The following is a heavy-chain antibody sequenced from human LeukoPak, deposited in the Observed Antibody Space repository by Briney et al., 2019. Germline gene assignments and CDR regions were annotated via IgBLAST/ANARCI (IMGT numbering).Heavy chain of an antibody. V-gene: IGHV3-30*02. CDR1: GFTFSSYG. Sequence: PGGSLRLSCAASGFTFSSYGMHWVRQAPGKGLEWVAFIPYDGSNEYYADSVKGRFTISRDNSKNTLYLQMNSLRAEDTAVYHCAKGGADIAVLPAAIPFDYWGQGTLVTVSS. CDR3: AKGGADIAVLPAAIPFDY. D-gene: IGHD2-2*02. J-gene: IGHJ4*02. CDR2: IPYDGSNE.